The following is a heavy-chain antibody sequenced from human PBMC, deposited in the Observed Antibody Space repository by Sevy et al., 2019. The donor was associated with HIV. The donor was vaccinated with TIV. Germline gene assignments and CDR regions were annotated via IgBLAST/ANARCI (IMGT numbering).Heavy chain of an antibody. CDR3: ARESGSDWYLDS. CDR1: GFIFNNKG. CDR2: IFSDGTTK. V-gene: IGHV3-30*12. J-gene: IGHJ4*02. D-gene: IGHD2-21*02. Sequence: GGSLRLSCTVSGFIFNNKGMHWVRQAPGRGLEWVAAIFSDGTTKYYGDSVKGRFTTSRDNSKNALFLQMNSLRVDDTALYYCARESGSDWYLDSWGQGTLVTVSS.